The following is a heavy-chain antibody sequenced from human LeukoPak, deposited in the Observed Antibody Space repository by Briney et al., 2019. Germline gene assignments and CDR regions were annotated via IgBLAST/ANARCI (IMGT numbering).Heavy chain of an antibody. CDR1: GGSISSYY. V-gene: IGHV4-59*08. J-gene: IGHJ3*02. CDR2: IYYSGST. Sequence: SETLSLTCTVSGGSISSYYWSWIRQPPGKGLEWIGYIYYSGSTNYNPSLKSRVTISVDTSKNQFSLKLSSVTAADTAVYYCARLTRAGGDTGAFDIWGQGSMVAVSS. D-gene: IGHD2-21*02. CDR3: ARLTRAGGDTGAFDI.